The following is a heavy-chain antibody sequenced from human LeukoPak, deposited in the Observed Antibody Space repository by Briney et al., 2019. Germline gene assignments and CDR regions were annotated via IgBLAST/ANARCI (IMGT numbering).Heavy chain of an antibody. Sequence: SETLSLTCTVSGGSSSSYYWSWIRQPPGKGLEWIGYIYYSGSTNYNPSLKSRVTMSIDTSKNQFSLKLRSVTAADTAMYYCASQSGYFGYWGQGTLVTVSS. J-gene: IGHJ4*02. CDR3: ASQSGYFGY. CDR1: GGSSSSYY. V-gene: IGHV4-59*01. CDR2: IYYSGST. D-gene: IGHD3-10*01.